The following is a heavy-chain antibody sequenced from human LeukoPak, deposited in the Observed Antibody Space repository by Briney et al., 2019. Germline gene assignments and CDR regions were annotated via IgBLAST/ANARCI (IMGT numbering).Heavy chain of an antibody. CDR1: GGCISSYY. CDR2: IYYSGST. Sequence: SETLSLTCTVSGGCISSYYWSWIRQPPGKGLECIGYIYYSGSTNYNPSLKSRVTISVDTSKNQFSLKLTSVTAADTAVYYCARYFSTQESRWYLNYWGQGILVTVSS. V-gene: IGHV4-59*01. J-gene: IGHJ4*02. D-gene: IGHD2-15*01. CDR3: ARYFSTQESRWYLNY.